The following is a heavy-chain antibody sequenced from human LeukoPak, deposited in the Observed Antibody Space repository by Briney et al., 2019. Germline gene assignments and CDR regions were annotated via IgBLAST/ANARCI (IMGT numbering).Heavy chain of an antibody. V-gene: IGHV4-4*07. CDR2: IYTSGGT. CDR3: ARDNLLWFGESLLPFDP. J-gene: IGHJ5*02. CDR1: GGSISSYY. D-gene: IGHD3-10*01. Sequence: SETLSLTCTVSGGSISSYYWSWIRQPAGKGLEWIGRIYTSGGTNYNPSLKSRVTTSVDTSKNQFSLKLSSVTAADTAVYYCARDNLLWFGESLLPFDPWGQGTLVTVSS.